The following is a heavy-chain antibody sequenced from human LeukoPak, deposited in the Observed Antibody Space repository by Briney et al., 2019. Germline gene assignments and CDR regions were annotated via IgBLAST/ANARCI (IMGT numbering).Heavy chain of an antibody. Sequence: PGGSLRLSCAASGFTFSSYSMNWVRQAPGKGLEWVSSISSSSSYIYYADSVKGRFTIPRDNAKNSLYLQMNSLRAEDTAVYYCARDEDCSSTSCYFRYWGQGTLVTVSS. J-gene: IGHJ4*02. CDR2: ISSSSSYI. V-gene: IGHV3-21*01. D-gene: IGHD2-2*01. CDR3: ARDEDCSSTSCYFRY. CDR1: GFTFSSYS.